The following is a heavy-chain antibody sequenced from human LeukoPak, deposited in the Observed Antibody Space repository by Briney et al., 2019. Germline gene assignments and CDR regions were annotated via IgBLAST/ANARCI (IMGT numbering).Heavy chain of an antibody. D-gene: IGHD3-10*01. CDR2: IKHDGSEK. CDR1: GYSISSGYY. Sequence: ETLSLTCTASGYSISSGYYWGWIRQPPGKGLEWVANIKHDGSEKYYLDSVKGRFSISRDNAKNSLYLQMNSLRAEDTAVYYWARLLAYGSGGEAFDYWGQGALVTVSS. J-gene: IGHJ4*02. CDR3: ARLLAYGSGGEAFDY. V-gene: IGHV3-7*01.